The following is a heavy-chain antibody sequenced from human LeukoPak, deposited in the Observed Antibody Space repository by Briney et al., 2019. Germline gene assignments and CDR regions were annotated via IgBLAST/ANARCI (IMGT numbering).Heavy chain of an antibody. V-gene: IGHV4-59*12. CDR3: ARETAAAGTPWGSWYFDY. D-gene: IGHD6-13*01. CDR2: IYFSGST. Sequence: SETLSLTCTVSGGSISSYYWSWIRQPPGKGLEYIGYIYFSGSTNYNPSLKSRVTISVDTSKNQFSLKLSSVTAADTAVYYCARETAAAGTPWGSWYFDYWGQGTLVTVSS. J-gene: IGHJ4*02. CDR1: GGSISSYY.